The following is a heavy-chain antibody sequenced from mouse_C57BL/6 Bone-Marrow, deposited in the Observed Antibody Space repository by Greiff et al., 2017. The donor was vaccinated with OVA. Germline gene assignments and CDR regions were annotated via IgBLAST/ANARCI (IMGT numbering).Heavy chain of an antibody. CDR3: ARQTAY. Sequence: DVMLVESGGGLVQPGGSLKLSCAASGFTFSDYYMYWVRQTPEKRLEWVAYISNGGGSTYYPDTVKGRFTISRDNAKNTLYLQMGRLKSEDTAMYYCARQTAYWGQGTLVTVSA. CDR1: GFTFSDYY. CDR2: ISNGGGST. V-gene: IGHV5-12*01. J-gene: IGHJ3*01.